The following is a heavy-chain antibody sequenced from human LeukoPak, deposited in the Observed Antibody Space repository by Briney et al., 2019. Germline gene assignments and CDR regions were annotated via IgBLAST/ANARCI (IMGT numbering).Heavy chain of an antibody. CDR3: AREDGSGYNWFDP. Sequence: SETLSLTCTVSGGSISSGDYYWSWIRQPPGKGLEWIGYIYYSGSTYYNPSLKSRVTISVDTSKNQFSLKLSSVTAADTAVYYCAREDGSGYNWFDPWGQGTLVTVSS. J-gene: IGHJ5*02. V-gene: IGHV4-30-4*01. CDR2: IYYSGST. D-gene: IGHD3-22*01. CDR1: GGSISSGDYY.